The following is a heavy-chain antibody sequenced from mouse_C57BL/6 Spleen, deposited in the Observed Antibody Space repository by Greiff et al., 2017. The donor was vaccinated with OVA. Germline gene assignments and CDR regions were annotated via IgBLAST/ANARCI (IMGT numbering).Heavy chain of an antibody. D-gene: IGHD1-1*01. V-gene: IGHV1-69*01. Sequence: QVQLQQPGAELVMPGASVKLSCKASGYTFTSYWMHWVKQRPGQGLEWIGEIDPSDSYTNYNQKFKGKSTLTVDKSSSTAYMQLSSLTSEDSAVYYCARGGHITTVVATDYWGQGTTLTVSS. CDR3: ARGGHITTVVATDY. CDR1: GYTFTSYW. J-gene: IGHJ2*01. CDR2: IDPSDSYT.